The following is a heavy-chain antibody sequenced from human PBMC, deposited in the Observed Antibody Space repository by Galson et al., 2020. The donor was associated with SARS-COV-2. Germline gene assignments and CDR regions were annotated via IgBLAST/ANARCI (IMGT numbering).Heavy chain of an antibody. CDR1: GGSLSSGDYY. Sequence: SETLSLTCTVSGGSLSSGDYYWSWLRQPPGKGLEWIGCIYYSGSAYYNPSLKSRVTISVDTSKNQFSLKLSSVTAEDTAVYYCARADGSQTFKSDFWGQGTLVTVSS. CDR2: IYYSGSA. D-gene: IGHD3-10*01. CDR3: ARADGSQTFKSDF. V-gene: IGHV4-30-4*01. J-gene: IGHJ4*02.